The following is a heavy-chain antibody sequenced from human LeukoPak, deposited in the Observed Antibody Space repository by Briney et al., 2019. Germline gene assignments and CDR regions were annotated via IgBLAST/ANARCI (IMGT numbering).Heavy chain of an antibody. Sequence: PGGSLRLSCVASGFSLSGYWMYWVRQAPGKGLMYISRNNGDGGMTNYADVVKGRFTMSRDNVKNTLYLQMNSLRVEDTAVYYCARDPRNVGLAPWGQGTLVTVSS. J-gene: IGHJ5*02. V-gene: IGHV3-74*01. CDR3: ARDPRNVGLAP. CDR2: NNGDGGMT. CDR1: GFSLSGYW. D-gene: IGHD2-15*01.